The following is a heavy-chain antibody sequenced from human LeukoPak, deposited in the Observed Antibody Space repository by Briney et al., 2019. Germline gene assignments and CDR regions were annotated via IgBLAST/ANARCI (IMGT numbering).Heavy chain of an antibody. V-gene: IGHV1-8*01. CDR1: GYTFTSYD. Sequence: ASVQVSCKASGYTFTSYDINRVRQATGQGREWMGWMNPNSGNTGYAQKFQGRVTMTRNTSISTAYMELSSLRSEDTAVYYCARSSDYGDYGIWGQGTLVTVSS. CDR2: MNPNSGNT. CDR3: ARSSDYGDYGI. D-gene: IGHD4-17*01. J-gene: IGHJ4*02.